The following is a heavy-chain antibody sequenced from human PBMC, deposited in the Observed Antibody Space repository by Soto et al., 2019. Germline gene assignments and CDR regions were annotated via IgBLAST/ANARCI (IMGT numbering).Heavy chain of an antibody. CDR3: ARARKAAAGSFDY. Sequence: ASVKVSCKASGYTFTGYYMHWVRQAPGQGLEWMGWINPNSGGTNYAQKFQGRVTMTRDTSISTAYMELSRLRSDDTAVYYCARARKAAAGSFDYWGQGTLVTVSS. V-gene: IGHV1-2*02. CDR2: INPNSGGT. J-gene: IGHJ4*02. D-gene: IGHD6-13*01. CDR1: GYTFTGYY.